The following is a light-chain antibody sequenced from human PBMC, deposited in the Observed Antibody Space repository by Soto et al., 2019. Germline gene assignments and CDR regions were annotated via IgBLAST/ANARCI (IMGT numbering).Light chain of an antibody. J-gene: IGKJ1*01. CDR3: QQLNSYPPWT. Sequence: DIQLTQSPSLLSASVGDRVTITCRASQGISSYLAWYQQKPGKAPKLLIYAASTLQSGVPSRFSGSGSGTEFTLTISGLQPEDFATYYCQQLNSYPPWTFGQGTKVEIK. V-gene: IGKV1-9*01. CDR2: AAS. CDR1: QGISSY.